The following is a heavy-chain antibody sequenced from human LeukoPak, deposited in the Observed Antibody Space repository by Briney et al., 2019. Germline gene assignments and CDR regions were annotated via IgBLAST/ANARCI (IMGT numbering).Heavy chain of an antibody. CDR2: IYYSGST. V-gene: IGHV4-30-4*01. CDR1: GGSISSGDYY. J-gene: IGHJ6*02. CDR3: ARGDYGSGSYFFSHMDV. D-gene: IGHD3-10*01. Sequence: PSQTLSLICTVSGGSISSGDYYWSWIRQPPGKGLEWIGYIYYSGSTYYNPSLKSRVTISVDTSKNQFSLKLSSVTAADTAVYYCARGDYGSGSYFFSHMDVWGQGTTVTVSS.